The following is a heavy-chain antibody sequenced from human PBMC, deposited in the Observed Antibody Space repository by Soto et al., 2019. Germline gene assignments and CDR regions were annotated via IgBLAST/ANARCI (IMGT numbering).Heavy chain of an antibody. Sequence: SETLSLTCTVSGDSTSSGGYYWGWIRQYPGKGLEWIGYIFYRGTTFYNPSLKSRVSISVDTSNNQFSLKLSSVTAADTAVYYCARGRDLDIHSSDSSGYYTDYWGQGTLVTVSS. D-gene: IGHD3-22*01. CDR2: IFYRGTT. CDR3: ARGRDLDIHSSDSSGYYTDY. J-gene: IGHJ4*02. CDR1: GDSTSSGGYY. V-gene: IGHV4-31*03.